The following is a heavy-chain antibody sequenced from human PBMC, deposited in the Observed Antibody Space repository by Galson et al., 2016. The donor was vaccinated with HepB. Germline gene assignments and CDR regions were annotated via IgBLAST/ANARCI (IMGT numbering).Heavy chain of an antibody. CDR1: GFTFSRYT. CDR2: ISHEGNNE. J-gene: IGHJ4*02. Sequence: SLRLSCAASGFTFSRYTIHWVRQAPGKGLECVAWISHEGNNEYYTDSVRGRFTISRDNSKNTLYLQMSSLRAEDTAVYYCVREQQWLGFDYWGQGSLVTVSS. D-gene: IGHD6-19*01. V-gene: IGHV3-30*04. CDR3: VREQQWLGFDY.